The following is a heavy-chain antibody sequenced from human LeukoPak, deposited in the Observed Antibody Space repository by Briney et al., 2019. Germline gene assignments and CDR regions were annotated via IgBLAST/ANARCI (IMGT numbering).Heavy chain of an antibody. Sequence: VASVKVSCKASGYTFTGYYMHWVRQAPGQGLEWMGWINPNSGGTNYAQKFQGRVTITRDTSISTAYMELSRLRSDGTAVYYCARAFHDFWSSSHYYYYYMDVWGKGTTVTVSS. CDR1: GYTFTGYY. CDR2: INPNSGGT. V-gene: IGHV1-2*02. D-gene: IGHD3-3*01. CDR3: ARAFHDFWSSSHYYYYYMDV. J-gene: IGHJ6*03.